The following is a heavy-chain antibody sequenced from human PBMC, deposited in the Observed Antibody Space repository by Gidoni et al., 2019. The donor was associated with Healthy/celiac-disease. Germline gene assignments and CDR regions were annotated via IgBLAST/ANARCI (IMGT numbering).Heavy chain of an antibody. CDR2: INHSGST. J-gene: IGHJ5*02. CDR1: GGSFSGYY. Sequence: QVQLQQWGAGLLKPSETLSLTCAVYGGSFSGYYWSWIRQPPGKGLEWIGEINHSGSTNYNPSLKSRVTISVDTSKNQFSLKLSSVTAADTAVYYCARGTGGLSGYDRRHHWFDPWGQGTLVTVSS. D-gene: IGHD5-12*01. CDR3: ARGTGGLSGYDRRHHWFDP. V-gene: IGHV4-34*01.